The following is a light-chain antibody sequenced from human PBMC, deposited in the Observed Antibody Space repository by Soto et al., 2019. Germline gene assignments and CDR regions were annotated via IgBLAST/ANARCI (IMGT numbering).Light chain of an antibody. J-gene: IGLJ2*01. CDR2: LNNDGSH. CDR1: SGHSSYA. V-gene: IGLV4-69*01. CDR3: QTWGTGIHV. Sequence: QPVLTQSPSASASLGASVKLTCTLSSGHSSYAIAWHQQQPEKGPRYLMKLNNDGSHSKGDGIPDRFSGSSSGAERYLTISSLQSEDEADYYCQTWGTGIHVLGGGTKLTVL.